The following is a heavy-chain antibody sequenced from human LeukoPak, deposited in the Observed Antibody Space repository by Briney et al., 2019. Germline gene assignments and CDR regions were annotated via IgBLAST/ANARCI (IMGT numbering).Heavy chain of an antibody. J-gene: IGHJ5*01. CDR1: GFTFSSYE. D-gene: IGHD3-22*01. CDR3: AGSEWVGITTSWFDS. Sequence: PGGSLRLSCAASGFTFSSYEMNWVRQAPGKGLEWVSYISSSGSTIYYADSVKGRFTISRDNAKNSLYLQMNSLRAEDTAVYYCAGSEWVGITTSWFDSWGQGTLVTVSS. CDR2: ISSSGSTI. V-gene: IGHV3-48*03.